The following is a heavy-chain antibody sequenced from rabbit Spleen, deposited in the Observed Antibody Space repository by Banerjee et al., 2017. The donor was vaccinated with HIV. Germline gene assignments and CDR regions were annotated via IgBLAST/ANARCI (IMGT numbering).Heavy chain of an antibody. Sequence: QEQLEESGGGLVKPGGTLTLTCKASGFDLSQNYVMCWVRQAPGKGLEWIGCIGSNSGNTYYASWAKDRFTISTSTSLNTVTLQLNSLTAADTATYFCGRDANGDVRLSRLDLWGPGTLVTVS. V-gene: IGHV1S43*01. CDR1: GFDLSQNYV. J-gene: IGHJ3*01. CDR3: GRDANGDVRLSRLDL. CDR2: IGSNSGNT. D-gene: IGHD2-1*01.